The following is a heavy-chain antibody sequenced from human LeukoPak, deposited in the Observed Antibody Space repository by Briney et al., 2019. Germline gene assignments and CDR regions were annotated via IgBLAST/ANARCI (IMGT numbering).Heavy chain of an antibody. CDR3: ARDQYGSGNFDY. V-gene: IGHV4-59*01. Sequence: SETLSLTCTVSGGSISSYYWSWIRQPPGKGLEWIGYIYYSGSTNCNPSLKSRVTISVDTSKNQFSLKLSSATAADTAVYYCARDQYGSGNFDYWGQGTLVTVSS. J-gene: IGHJ4*02. CDR2: IYYSGST. CDR1: GGSISSYY. D-gene: IGHD3-10*01.